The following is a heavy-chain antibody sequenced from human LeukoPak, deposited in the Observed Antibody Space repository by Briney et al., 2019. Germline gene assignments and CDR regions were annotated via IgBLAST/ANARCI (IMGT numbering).Heavy chain of an antibody. J-gene: IGHJ4*02. Sequence: PSETLCLTCVVYGGSFSGYYWSWIRQPPGKGLEWIGEINHSGSTNYNPSLKSRVTISVDTSKNQFSLKLSSVTAADTAVYYCARAGAIFDYWGQGTLVTVSS. CDR1: GGSFSGYY. CDR3: ARAGAIFDY. CDR2: INHSGST. V-gene: IGHV4-34*01. D-gene: IGHD1-26*01.